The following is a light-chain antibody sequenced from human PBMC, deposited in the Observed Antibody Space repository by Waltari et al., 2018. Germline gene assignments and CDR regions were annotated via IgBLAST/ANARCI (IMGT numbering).Light chain of an antibody. Sequence: EIVMTQSPDTLSVSPGERATLSCRASKSVSSNLAWYQQKPGPAPRVLIYGASTRATGSPARFSGSGSGTEFTLTISSLQSEDFAVYYCQQYNDWPRTFGQGTKVEVK. CDR2: GAS. CDR3: QQYNDWPRT. J-gene: IGKJ1*01. V-gene: IGKV3-15*01. CDR1: KSVSSN.